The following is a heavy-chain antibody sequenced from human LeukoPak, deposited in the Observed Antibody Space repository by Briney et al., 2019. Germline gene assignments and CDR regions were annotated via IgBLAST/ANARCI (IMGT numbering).Heavy chain of an antibody. CDR1: GDSINSLDL. V-gene: IGHV4-4*02. CDR2: IYHSGST. CDR3: ARAYYEQWLVRKNCRFDP. Sequence: SETLSLTCTVSGDSINSLDLWSWVRQPPGKGLEWIGEIYHSGSTNYNPSLKSRVTISVDKSKNQFSLKLSSVTAADTAVYYCARAYYEQWLVRKNCRFDPWGQGTLVTVSS. D-gene: IGHD6-19*01. J-gene: IGHJ5*02.